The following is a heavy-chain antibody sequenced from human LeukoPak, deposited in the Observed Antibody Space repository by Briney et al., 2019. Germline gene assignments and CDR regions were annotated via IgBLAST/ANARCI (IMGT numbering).Heavy chain of an antibody. CDR2: ISWDGGST. D-gene: IGHD3-16*01. CDR1: GFTFDDYA. V-gene: IGHV3-43D*04. Sequence: GGALRLSCAASGFTFDDYAMHWVRQAPGKGLEWVSLISWDGGSTYYADSVKGRFTISRDNSKNSLYLQMNSLRAEDTALYYCAATYYDYVWGSLDYWGQGTLVTVSS. CDR3: AATYYDYVWGSLDY. J-gene: IGHJ4*02.